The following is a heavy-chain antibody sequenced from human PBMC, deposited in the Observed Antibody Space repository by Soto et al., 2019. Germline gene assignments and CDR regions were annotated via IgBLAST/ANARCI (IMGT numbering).Heavy chain of an antibody. V-gene: IGHV3-30*18. Sequence: PGGSLRLSCAASGFTFISFGIHFFRHSPFKGLEWVALLSYDGSKEYYADSVKGRFSVSRDNSKNTLYLQMNSLRVEDTAVYFCAKRLLRGTTLSVLDYWGRGTLVTVSS. J-gene: IGHJ4*02. CDR1: GFTFISFG. CDR2: LSYDGSKE. D-gene: IGHD4-17*01. CDR3: AKRLLRGTTLSVLDY.